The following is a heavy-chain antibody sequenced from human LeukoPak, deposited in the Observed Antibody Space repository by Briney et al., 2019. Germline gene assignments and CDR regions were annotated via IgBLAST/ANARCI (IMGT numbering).Heavy chain of an antibody. J-gene: IGHJ5*02. CDR2: INNDGSYT. V-gene: IGHV3-74*01. CDR1: GFTFSSYW. Sequence: GGSLRLSCAASGFTFSSYWMHWVRQAPGKGLVWVSRINNDGSYTSYADSVKGRFTISGDNAKNTVFLQMNSLRADDTAIYYWVRDFRSANHWGQGILVTVS. CDR3: VRDFRSANH.